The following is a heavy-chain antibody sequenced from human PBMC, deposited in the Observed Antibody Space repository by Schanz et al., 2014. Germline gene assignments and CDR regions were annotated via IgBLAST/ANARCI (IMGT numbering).Heavy chain of an antibody. CDR3: VRDAGRDGYNLAFDV. Sequence: EVQLVESGGGLVQPGGSLTLSCAASGFIFSSYAMTWVRQAPGKGLEWVSAISTGGGNTYYTDSVKGRFTISRDNSRNTLYLQMSSLRAEDTAVYYCVRDAGRDGYNLAFDVWGQGTLVTVSS. D-gene: IGHD1-1*01. CDR2: ISTGGGNT. V-gene: IGHV3-23*04. J-gene: IGHJ3*01. CDR1: GFIFSSYA.